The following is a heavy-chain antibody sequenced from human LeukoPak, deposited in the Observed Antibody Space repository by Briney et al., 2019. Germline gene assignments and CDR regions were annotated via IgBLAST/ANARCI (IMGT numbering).Heavy chain of an antibody. Sequence: SETLSLTCTVSGGSISSYYWSWIRQPPGKGLEWIGYIYYSGSTNYNPSLKSRVTISVDTSKNQFSLNLSSVTAADTAVYYCARYSSGWRSFDIWGQGTMVTVSA. J-gene: IGHJ3*02. CDR3: ARYSSGWRSFDI. V-gene: IGHV4-59*01. CDR2: IYYSGST. D-gene: IGHD6-19*01. CDR1: GGSISSYY.